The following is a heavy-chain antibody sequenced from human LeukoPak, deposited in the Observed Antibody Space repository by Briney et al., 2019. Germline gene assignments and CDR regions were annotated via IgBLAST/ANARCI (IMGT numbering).Heavy chain of an antibody. Sequence: PGGSLRLSCAASGFTFSDYYMSWIRQAPGKGLEWISYISSSGRTIYYADSVKGRFTFSRDNAKNSLYLQMNSLRAEDTAVYYCARDQAHNYDSGGYYPFDFWGQGTVVSVSS. CDR3: ARDQAHNYDSGGYYPFDF. CDR2: ISSSGRTI. CDR1: GFTFSDYY. V-gene: IGHV3-11*01. D-gene: IGHD3-22*01. J-gene: IGHJ4*02.